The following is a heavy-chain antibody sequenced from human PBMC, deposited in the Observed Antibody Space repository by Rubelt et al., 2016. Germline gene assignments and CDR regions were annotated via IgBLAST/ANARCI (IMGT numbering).Heavy chain of an antibody. CDR3: ARDYYEL. D-gene: IGHD3-22*01. CDR2: ISYDGSNK. V-gene: IGHV3-30*03. J-gene: IGHJ1*01. Sequence: GRGLEWVAVISYDGSNKYYADSVKGRFTISRDNSKNTLYLQMNSLRAEDTAVYYCARDYYELWGQGTLVTVSS.